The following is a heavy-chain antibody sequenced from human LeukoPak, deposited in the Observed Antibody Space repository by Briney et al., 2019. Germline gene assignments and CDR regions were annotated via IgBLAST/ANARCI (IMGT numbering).Heavy chain of an antibody. V-gene: IGHV4-30-4*01. D-gene: IGHD6-19*01. CDR1: GGSISSGDYY. CDR2: IYYSGST. CDR3: ARVPGSGWTFFDY. J-gene: IGHJ4*02. Sequence: SQTLSLTCTVSGGSISSGDYYWSWIRQPPGKGLEWIGYIYYSGSTYCNPSLKSRVTISVDTSKNQFSLKLSSVTAADTAVYYCARVPGSGWTFFDYWGQGTLVTVSS.